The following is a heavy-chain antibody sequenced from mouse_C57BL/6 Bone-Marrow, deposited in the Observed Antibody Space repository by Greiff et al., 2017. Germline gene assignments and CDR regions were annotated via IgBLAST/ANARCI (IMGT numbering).Heavy chain of an antibody. CDR1: GFSFNTYA. CDR3: VRRRGKAWFAY. Sequence: EVKVVESGGGLVQPKGSLKLSCAASGFSFNTYAMNWVRQAPGKGLEWVARIRSKSNNYATYYADSVKDRFTISRDDSESMLYLQMNNLKTEDTARYYCVRRRGKAWFAYWGQGTLVTVSA. CDR2: IRSKSNNYAT. V-gene: IGHV10-1*01. J-gene: IGHJ3*01. D-gene: IGHD2-1*01.